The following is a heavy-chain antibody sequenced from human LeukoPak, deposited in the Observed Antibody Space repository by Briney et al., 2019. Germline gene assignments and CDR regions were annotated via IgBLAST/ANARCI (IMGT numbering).Heavy chain of an antibody. J-gene: IGHJ4*02. CDR2: ISSSSYI. D-gene: IGHD6-19*01. CDR3: AREKKKQWLVRGTAFDY. CDR1: GFTFSSYS. V-gene: IGHV3-21*01. Sequence: GGSLRLSCAASGFTFSSYSMNWVRQAPGKGLEWVSSISSSSYIYYADSVKGRFTIYRDNAKNSLYLQMNSLRAEDTAVYYCAREKKKQWLVRGTAFDYWGQGTLVTVSS.